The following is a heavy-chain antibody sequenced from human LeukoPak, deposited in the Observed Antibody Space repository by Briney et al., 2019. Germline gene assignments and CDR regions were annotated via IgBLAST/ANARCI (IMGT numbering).Heavy chain of an antibody. D-gene: IGHD3-22*01. CDR3: ARALHYYDSSGYFDAFDI. V-gene: IGHV1-69*05. J-gene: IGHJ3*02. CDR2: IIPIFGTA. Sequence: ASVKVSCKASGGTFSSYAISWVRQAPGQGLEWMGGIIPIFGTANYAQKFQGRVTITTDESTSTAYMELSSLRSEDTAVYYCARALHYYDSSGYFDAFDIWGQGTMVTVSS. CDR1: GGTFSSYA.